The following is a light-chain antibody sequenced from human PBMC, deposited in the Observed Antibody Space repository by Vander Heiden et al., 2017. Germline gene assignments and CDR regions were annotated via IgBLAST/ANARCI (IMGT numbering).Light chain of an antibody. Sequence: SYELTHPPSVSVSPGQTARITCSGDALPKRYAYWYQQKPGQAPVLVIYKDSERPSGIPERFSGSSSGTTVTLTISGVQAEDEADYYCQSADSSGTYWVFGGGTKLTVL. J-gene: IGLJ3*02. V-gene: IGLV3-25*03. CDR1: ALPKRY. CDR3: QSADSSGTYWV. CDR2: KDS.